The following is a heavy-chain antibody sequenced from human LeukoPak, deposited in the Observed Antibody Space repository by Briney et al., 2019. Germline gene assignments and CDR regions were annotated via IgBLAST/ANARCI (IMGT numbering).Heavy chain of an antibody. D-gene: IGHD1-26*01. V-gene: IGHV3-33*01. Sequence: GGSLRLSCAASGFTFSSYGMHWVRQAPGKGLEWEAVIRYDGSNKYYADSVKGRFTISRDNSKNTLYLQMNSLRAEDTAVYYCARDGEWELRLFDYWGQGTLVTVSS. CDR3: ARDGEWELRLFDY. CDR1: GFTFSSYG. CDR2: IRYDGSNK. J-gene: IGHJ4*02.